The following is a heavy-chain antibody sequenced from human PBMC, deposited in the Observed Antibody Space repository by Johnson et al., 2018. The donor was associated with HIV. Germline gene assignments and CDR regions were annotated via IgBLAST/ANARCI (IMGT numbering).Heavy chain of an antibody. D-gene: IGHD5-18*01. V-gene: IGHV3-30*03. J-gene: IGHJ3*02. CDR1: GFTVSSNY. CDR2: ISYDGGSK. Sequence: VQLVESGGGLIQPGGSLRLSCAASGFTVSSNYMSWVRQAPGKGLEWVAVISYDGGSKYYADSVKGRFTVSRDNSKNTLYLQINSLRPEDTAVYYCARLPSGYSRDDLDIWGQGTMVTVSS. CDR3: ARLPSGYSRDDLDI.